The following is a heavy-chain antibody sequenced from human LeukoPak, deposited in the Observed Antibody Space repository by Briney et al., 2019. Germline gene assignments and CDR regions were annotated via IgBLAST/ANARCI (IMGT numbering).Heavy chain of an antibody. CDR1: GFTFSSYN. Sequence: GGSLRLSCAASGFTFSSYNMNWVRQAPGKGLEWVSSISSSSSYIYYADSVRGRFTISRDNAKNSLYLQINSLRAEDTAVYYCARDSDYYGSGMAWGQGTLVTVSS. D-gene: IGHD3-10*01. CDR3: ARDSDYYGSGMA. CDR2: ISSSSSYI. V-gene: IGHV3-21*01. J-gene: IGHJ5*02.